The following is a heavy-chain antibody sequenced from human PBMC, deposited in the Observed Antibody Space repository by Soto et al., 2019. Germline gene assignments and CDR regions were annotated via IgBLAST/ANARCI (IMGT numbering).Heavy chain of an antibody. CDR3: ARGGRITMIVVVISAEYGQH. D-gene: IGHD3-22*01. CDR2: ISDDGSNK. Sequence: QVQLVESGGGVVQPGRSLRLSCAASGFTFSSYAMHWVRQAPGKGLEWVAVISDDGSNKYYADSVKGRFTISRDNSKNTLYLQMNSLRAEDTAVYYCARGGRITMIVVVISAEYGQHWGQGTLVTVSS. V-gene: IGHV3-30-3*01. J-gene: IGHJ1*01. CDR1: GFTFSSYA.